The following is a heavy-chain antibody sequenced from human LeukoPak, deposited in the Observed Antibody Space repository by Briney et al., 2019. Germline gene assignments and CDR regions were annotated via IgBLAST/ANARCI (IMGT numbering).Heavy chain of an antibody. J-gene: IGHJ4*02. D-gene: IGHD6-13*01. CDR2: INHSGGT. CDR3: ARGSGGAVAGTPFDY. V-gene: IGHV4-34*01. Sequence: PSETLSLTCAVYGGSFSGYYWSWIRQPPGKGLEWIGEINHSGGTNYNPSLKSRVTISVDTSKNQFSLKLSSVTAADTAVYYCARGSGGAVAGTPFDYWGQGTLVTVSS. CDR1: GGSFSGYY.